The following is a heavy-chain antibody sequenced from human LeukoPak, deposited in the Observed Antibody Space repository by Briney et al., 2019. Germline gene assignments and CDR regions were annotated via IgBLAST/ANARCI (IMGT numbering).Heavy chain of an antibody. Sequence: SETLSLTCTISGGSVSDYYWSWIRQSPGKGLEWIGYIYHTGSTSYSPSLKSRATISADTSQNEFSLKLSSVTAADSAVYYCASRKLGNDYWGQGTLVTVSS. J-gene: IGHJ4*02. CDR3: ASRKLGNDY. CDR2: IYHTGST. D-gene: IGHD7-27*01. CDR1: GGSVSDYY. V-gene: IGHV4-59*02.